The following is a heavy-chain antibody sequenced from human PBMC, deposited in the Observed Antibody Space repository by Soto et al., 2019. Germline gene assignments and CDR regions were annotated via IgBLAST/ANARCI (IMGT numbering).Heavy chain of an antibody. J-gene: IGHJ3*02. CDR3: ERYRVMCSRTRCQKDAFDI. CDR2: INHSGST. V-gene: IGHV4-34*01. D-gene: IGHD2-2*01. Sequence: WETLSLTCAVYGGSFSGYYWSWIRQPPGKGLEWIGEINHSGSTNYNPSLKSRVTISVDTSKNQFSLNLSSVTAADTAVYYCERYRVMCSRTRCQKDAFDIWVQGTVVTVSS. CDR1: GGSFSGYY.